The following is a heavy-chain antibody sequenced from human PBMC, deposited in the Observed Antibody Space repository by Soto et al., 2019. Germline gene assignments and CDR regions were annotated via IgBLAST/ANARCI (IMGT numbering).Heavy chain of an antibody. CDR3: AHRRSIAAAGTGALDI. V-gene: IGHV2-5*02. D-gene: IGHD6-13*01. Sequence: QITLKESGPPLVKPTQTLTLTCTFSGFSLGTSGVGMAWIRQPPGKALEWLALIYWDADKRYSPSLKSRLTITKDTSKHQVVLTMTNLDPVDTATYYCAHRRSIAAAGTGALDIWGQGTMVTVSS. CDR1: GFSLGTSGVG. J-gene: IGHJ3*02. CDR2: IYWDADK.